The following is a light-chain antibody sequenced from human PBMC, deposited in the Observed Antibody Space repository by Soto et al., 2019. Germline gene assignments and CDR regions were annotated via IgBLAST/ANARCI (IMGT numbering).Light chain of an antibody. V-gene: IGKV1-5*03. CDR2: EAS. J-gene: IGKJ1*01. Sequence: DIQLTQSPSTLSASVGDRVTISFRASQSISNWLAWYQQKPGIAPKLLIYEASRLESGVPSRFSGTGSGTEFTLTISSLQPDDFATYYCQQDSHVSTFGQGTKVDIK. CDR1: QSISNW. CDR3: QQDSHVST.